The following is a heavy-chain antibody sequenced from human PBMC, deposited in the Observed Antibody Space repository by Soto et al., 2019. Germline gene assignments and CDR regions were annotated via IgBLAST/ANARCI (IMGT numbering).Heavy chain of an antibody. D-gene: IGHD2-15*01. CDR3: ARGLVVVDYFDY. CDR1: GFIFRNDY. J-gene: IGHJ4*02. Sequence: GVSLRLSCVASGFIFRNDYMSWVRQAPGKGLEWVAKTNKDGSEAYYVDSLEGRFTISRDNAKNLLFLEMKSLRVDDTAVYYCARGLVVVDYFDYWGQGTLVTVSS. CDR2: TNKDGSEA. V-gene: IGHV3-7*03.